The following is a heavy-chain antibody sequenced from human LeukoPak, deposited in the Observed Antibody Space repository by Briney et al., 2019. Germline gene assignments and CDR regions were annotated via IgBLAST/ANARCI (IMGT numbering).Heavy chain of an antibody. Sequence: GGSLRLSCTASGFTFSSYEINWVRQAPGKGLERASYISSGGRTIYYADSVKGRFTISRDNSKNSMYLQMNSLRAEDTAIYYCERVLISGLELDYWGQGTLVTVSS. D-gene: IGHD3-16*01. CDR2: ISSGGRTI. CDR3: ERVLISGLELDY. CDR1: GFTFSSYE. J-gene: IGHJ4*02. V-gene: IGHV3-48*03.